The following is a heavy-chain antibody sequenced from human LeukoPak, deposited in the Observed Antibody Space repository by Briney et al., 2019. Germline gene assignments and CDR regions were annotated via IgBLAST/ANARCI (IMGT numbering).Heavy chain of an antibody. D-gene: IGHD2/OR15-2a*01. CDR3: AKGPLLWD. J-gene: IGHJ4*02. V-gene: IGHV3-9*01. Sequence: GGSLRLSCAASGSTFDDYAMHWVRQAPGKGLEWVSGISWNSGSIGYADSVKGRFTISRDNAKNSLYLQMNSLRAEDTAVYYCAKGPLLWDWGQGTLVTVSS. CDR2: ISWNSGSI. CDR1: GSTFDDYA.